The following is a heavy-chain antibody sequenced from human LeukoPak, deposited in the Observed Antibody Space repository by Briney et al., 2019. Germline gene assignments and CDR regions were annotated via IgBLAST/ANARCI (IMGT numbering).Heavy chain of an antibody. Sequence: GGSLRLSCAASGFTFGSYAMSWVRQAPGKGLEWVSAISGSGGSAYYADSVKGRFTISRDNSKNTLYLQMNSLRAEDTAVYYCAKDLRGNPLDYFDYWGQGTLVTVSS. CDR1: GFTFGSYA. CDR3: AKDLRGNPLDYFDY. CDR2: ISGSGGSA. V-gene: IGHV3-23*01. D-gene: IGHD3-16*01. J-gene: IGHJ4*02.